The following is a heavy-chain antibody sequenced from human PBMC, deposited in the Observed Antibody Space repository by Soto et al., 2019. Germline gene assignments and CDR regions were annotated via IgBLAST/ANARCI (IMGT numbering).Heavy chain of an antibody. CDR1: GYTFTTYT. Sequence: ASVKVSCKASGYTFTTYTMHWVRQAPGQRLEWMGRINTGNGDTKYSQKFQGRVTITTDTSASTAYMELSSLRSEDTAVYYCASFRDYDSSGFDYWGQGTLVTVSS. D-gene: IGHD3-22*01. J-gene: IGHJ4*02. V-gene: IGHV1-3*04. CDR3: ASFRDYDSSGFDY. CDR2: INTGNGDT.